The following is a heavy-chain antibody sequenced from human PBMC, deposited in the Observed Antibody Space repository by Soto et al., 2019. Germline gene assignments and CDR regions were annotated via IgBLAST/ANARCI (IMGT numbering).Heavy chain of an antibody. CDR1: GGSISSYY. J-gene: IGHJ6*02. CDR3: ARAQSRFGGYSYVDYYYGMDV. V-gene: IGHV4-59*01. Sequence: LSLTCTVSGGSISSYYWSWIRQPPGKGLEWIGYIYYSGSTNYNPSLKSRVTISVDTSKNQFSLKLSSVTAADTAVYYCARAQSRFGGYSYVDYYYGMDVWGQGTTVTVSS. D-gene: IGHD5-18*01. CDR2: IYYSGST.